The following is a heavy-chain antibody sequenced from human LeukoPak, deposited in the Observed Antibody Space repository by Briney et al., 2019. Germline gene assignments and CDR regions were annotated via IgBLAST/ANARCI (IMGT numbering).Heavy chain of an antibody. Sequence: PGGSLRLPCAASGFTFSSSAMSWVSHAPAKGLEWVSAISASAASTYYADSVKCRFTISRDNSKNTMYVQMNSLKAEDTAVYYCAKYHRSGWKSGYHFFRAYWGEGTLVTVSS. J-gene: IGHJ4*02. CDR2: ISASAAST. CDR3: AKYHRSGWKSGYHFFRAY. V-gene: IGHV3-23*01. D-gene: IGHD5-12*01. CDR1: GFTFSSSA.